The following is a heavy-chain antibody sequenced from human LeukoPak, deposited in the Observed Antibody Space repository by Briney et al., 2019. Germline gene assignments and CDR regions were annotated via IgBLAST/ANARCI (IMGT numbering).Heavy chain of an antibody. CDR1: GGTFSSYA. CDR3: AREEKIDYSNYANWFDP. CDR2: IIPIFGTA. D-gene: IGHD4-11*01. Sequence: ASVKVSRKASGGTFSSYAISWVRQAPGQGLEWMGGIIPIFGTANYAQKFQGRVTITADESTSTAYMELSSLRSEDTAVYYCAREEKIDYSNYANWFDPWGQGTLVTVSS. V-gene: IGHV1-69*13. J-gene: IGHJ5*02.